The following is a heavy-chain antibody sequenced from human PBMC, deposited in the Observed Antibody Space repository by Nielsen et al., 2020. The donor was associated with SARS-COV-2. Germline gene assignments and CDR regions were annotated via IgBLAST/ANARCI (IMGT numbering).Heavy chain of an antibody. Sequence: SGPTLVKPTQTLTLTCTFSGFSLSTRGMCVSWIRQPPGKALEWLARIDWDDDKYYNTPLKTRLTISKDTSKSQVVLTMTNMDPVDTATYYCARVAVAATGLGFDPWGQGTLVTVSS. J-gene: IGHJ5*02. V-gene: IGHV2-70*11. CDR3: ARVAVAATGLGFDP. CDR1: GFSLSTRGMC. D-gene: IGHD6-19*01. CDR2: IDWDDDK.